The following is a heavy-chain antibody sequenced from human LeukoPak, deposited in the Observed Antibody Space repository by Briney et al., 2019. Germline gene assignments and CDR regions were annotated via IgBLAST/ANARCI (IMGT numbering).Heavy chain of an antibody. CDR3: GKTTVGYSSGQKPAWPVDY. Sequence: GGSLRLSCAASGFTFSSYWMTWVRQAPGKGLEWVANIKQDGSEKYYVDSVKGRFTISRDNAKNSLYLQMNSLRAEDTAVYYCGKTTVGYSSGQKPAWPVDYWGQGTLVTVSS. D-gene: IGHD5-18*01. CDR2: IKQDGSEK. CDR1: GFTFSSYW. J-gene: IGHJ4*02. V-gene: IGHV3-7*03.